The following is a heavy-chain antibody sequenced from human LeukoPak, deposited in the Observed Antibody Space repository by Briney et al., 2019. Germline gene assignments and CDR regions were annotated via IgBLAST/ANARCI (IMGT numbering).Heavy chain of an antibody. Sequence: ASVKVSCKASGYTFSDYYIHWVRQAPGQGLEWMGWINPNSGGTNYAQKFQGRVTMTRDTSISTAYMELSRLRSDDTAVYYCARGQTTVVIYNYWGQGTLVTVSS. D-gene: IGHD4-23*01. CDR2: INPNSGGT. CDR3: ARGQTTVVIYNY. CDR1: GYTFSDYY. J-gene: IGHJ4*02. V-gene: IGHV1-2*02.